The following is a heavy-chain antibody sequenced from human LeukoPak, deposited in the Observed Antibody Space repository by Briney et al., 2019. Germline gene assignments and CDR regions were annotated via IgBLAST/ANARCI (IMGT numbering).Heavy chain of an antibody. V-gene: IGHV1-2*02. CDR2: INPNSGGT. J-gene: IGHJ5*02. CDR1: GYTFTAYY. Sequence: ASVKVSCKASGYTFTAYYIHWVRQAPGQRLQYMGWINPNSGGTKYAQKFQDRVTMTRDTSISTAYMELSSLRSDDTAVYYCAGVRGDYGSVHHWGQGTLVTVSS. D-gene: IGHD2-21*02. CDR3: AGVRGDYGSVHH.